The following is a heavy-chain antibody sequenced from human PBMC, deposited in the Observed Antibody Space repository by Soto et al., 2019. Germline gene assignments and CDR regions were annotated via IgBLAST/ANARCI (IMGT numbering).Heavy chain of an antibody. Sequence: SLRLSCAASGVTVSSNYMSWVRQAPGKGLEWVSVIYSGGSTYYADSVKGRFTISRDNSKNTLYLQMNSLRAEDTAVYYCARVATSLGGYYYGMDVWGQGTTVTVSS. V-gene: IGHV3-53*01. D-gene: IGHD1-26*01. CDR2: IYSGGST. J-gene: IGHJ6*02. CDR3: ARVATSLGGYYYGMDV. CDR1: GVTVSSNY.